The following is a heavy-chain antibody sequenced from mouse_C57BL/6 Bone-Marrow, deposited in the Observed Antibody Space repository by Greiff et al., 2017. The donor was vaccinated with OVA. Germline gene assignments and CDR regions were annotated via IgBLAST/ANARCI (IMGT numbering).Heavy chain of an antibody. CDR2: IYPRSGNT. V-gene: IGHV1-81*01. D-gene: IGHD1-1*01. Sequence: VQLVESGAELARPGASVKLSCKASGYTFTSYGISWVKQRTGQGLEWIGEIYPRSGNTYYNEKFKGKATLTADKSSSTAYMELRSLTSEDSAVYFCARSLYYYGSSSFPYWGQGTLVTVSA. CDR1: GYTFTSYG. CDR3: ARSLYYYGSSSFPY. J-gene: IGHJ3*01.